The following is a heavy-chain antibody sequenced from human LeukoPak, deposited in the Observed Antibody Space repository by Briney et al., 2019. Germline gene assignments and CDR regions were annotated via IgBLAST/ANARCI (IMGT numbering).Heavy chain of an antibody. CDR3: ARGVLVKVYAAFDH. J-gene: IGHJ4*02. CDR2: IYTSGST. Sequence: SETLSLTCTVSGGSISSYYWSWIRQPAGKGLEWIGRIYTSGSTNYNPSLKSRVTMSVDTSKNQFSLKLTSVTAADTAVYFCARGVLVKVYAAFDHWGQGTLVTVSS. D-gene: IGHD2-8*01. V-gene: IGHV4-4*07. CDR1: GGSISSYY.